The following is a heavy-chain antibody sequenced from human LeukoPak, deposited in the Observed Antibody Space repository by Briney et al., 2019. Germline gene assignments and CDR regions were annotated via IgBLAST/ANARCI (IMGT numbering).Heavy chain of an antibody. CDR2: ISGYTGNT. V-gene: IGHV1-18*01. D-gene: IGHD5/OR15-5a*01. Sequence: ASVKVSCKTSGYTFTTYGVSWVRQAPGQGREWMGCISGYTGNTNYAERFQGRVTMTTDTSTSTVYMEMTSLRSDDTAVYYCARGEVSASLYYFDFWGQGTLVTVS. J-gene: IGHJ4*02. CDR1: GYTFTTYG. CDR3: ARGEVSASLYYFDF.